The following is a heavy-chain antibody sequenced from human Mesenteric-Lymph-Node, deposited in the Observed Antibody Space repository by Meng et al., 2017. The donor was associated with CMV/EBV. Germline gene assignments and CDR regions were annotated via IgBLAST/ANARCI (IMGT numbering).Heavy chain of an antibody. J-gene: IGHJ4*02. V-gene: IGHV3-20*04. CDR2: INWNGGST. Sequence: GGSLRLSCAASGFIFTHYDMSWVRQAPGKGLEWVSGINWNGGSTGYADSVKGRFTISRDNAKNSLYLQMNSLRAEDTALYYCARDGEKYYDILTGYPDYWGQGTLVTVSS. D-gene: IGHD3-9*01. CDR1: GFIFTHYD. CDR3: ARDGEKYYDILTGYPDY.